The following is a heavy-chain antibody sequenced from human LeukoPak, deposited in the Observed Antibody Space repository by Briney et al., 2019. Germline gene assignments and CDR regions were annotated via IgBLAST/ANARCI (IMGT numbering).Heavy chain of an antibody. J-gene: IGHJ4*02. CDR1: GYTFTSYG. Sequence: ASVTVSCKASGYTFTSYGISWVRQAPGQGLEWMGWISAYNGNTNDAQKLQRRVTMTTDTSTSTAYMELRSLRSDDTAVYYCARSWSLVVVAAGGFWGQGTLVTVSS. V-gene: IGHV1-18*04. CDR2: ISAYNGNT. CDR3: ARSWSLVVVAAGGF. D-gene: IGHD2-15*01.